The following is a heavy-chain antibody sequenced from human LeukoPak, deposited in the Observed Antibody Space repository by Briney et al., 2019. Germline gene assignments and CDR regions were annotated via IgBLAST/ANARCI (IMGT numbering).Heavy chain of an antibody. Sequence: GGSLRLSCAASGFTFSNYWMHWVRQVPGKGLVWVSRINVDGSVKSYADSVKGRFTISRDNAKNTVSLQMNSLRVEDTGIYYCGRWGVNAGLDSWGQGTLVSVSA. D-gene: IGHD3-10*01. V-gene: IGHV3-74*01. CDR1: GFTFSNYW. CDR2: INVDGSVK. J-gene: IGHJ5*01. CDR3: GRWGVNAGLDS.